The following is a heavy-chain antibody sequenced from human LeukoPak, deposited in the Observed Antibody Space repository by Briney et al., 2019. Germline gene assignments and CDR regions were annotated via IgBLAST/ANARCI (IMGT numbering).Heavy chain of an antibody. CDR3: ARAVGSGSTFDI. J-gene: IGHJ3*02. V-gene: IGHV3-53*01. CDR1: GFTVSSNY. D-gene: IGHD2-15*01. Sequence: GGSLRLSCAASGFTVSSNYMSWVRQAPGKGLEWISVIYSGGSTYYADSVKGRFTISRDNSKNTLYLQMNSLRAEDTAVYYCARAVGSGSTFDIWGQGTMVTVSS. CDR2: IYSGGST.